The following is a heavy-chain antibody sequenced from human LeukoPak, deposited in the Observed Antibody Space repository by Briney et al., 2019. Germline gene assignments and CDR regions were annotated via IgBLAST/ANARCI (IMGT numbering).Heavy chain of an antibody. Sequence: TLSLTCTVSGGSISSGGYYWSWIRQPPGKGLEWIGYIYHSGSTYYNPSLKSRVTISVDRSKNQFSLKLSSVTAADTAVYYCAREGYCSSTSCYFQVYWGQGTLVTVSS. CDR2: IYHSGST. CDR3: AREGYCSSTSCYFQVY. V-gene: IGHV4-30-2*01. CDR1: GGSISSGGYY. D-gene: IGHD2-2*01. J-gene: IGHJ4*02.